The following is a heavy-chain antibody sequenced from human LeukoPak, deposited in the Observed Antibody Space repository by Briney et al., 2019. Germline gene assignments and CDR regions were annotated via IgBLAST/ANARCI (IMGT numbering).Heavy chain of an antibody. CDR2: ISSSSSYI. CDR1: GFTFSSYS. D-gene: IGHD5-18*01. CDR3: AIRYSYGPSLDY. V-gene: IGHV3-21*01. J-gene: IGHJ4*02. Sequence: GGSLRLSCAASGFTFSSYSMNWVRQAPGKGLEWVSSISSSSSYIYYADSVKGRFTISRDNAKNSLYLQMNSLRAEDTAVYYCAIRYSYGPSLDYWGQGTLVTVSS.